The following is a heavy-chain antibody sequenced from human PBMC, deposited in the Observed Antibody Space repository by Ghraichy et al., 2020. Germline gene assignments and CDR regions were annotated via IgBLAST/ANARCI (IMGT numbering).Heavy chain of an antibody. D-gene: IGHD1-1*01. Sequence: SETLSLTCAVYGGSFSGYYWSWIRQPPGKGLEWIGEINHSGSTNYNPSLKSRVTISVDTSKNQFSLKLSSVTAADTAVYYCARAPPRAREPKYRGYYYYMDVWGKGTTVTVSS. J-gene: IGHJ6*03. V-gene: IGHV4-34*01. CDR3: ARAPPRAREPKYRGYYYYMDV. CDR2: INHSGST. CDR1: GGSFSGYY.